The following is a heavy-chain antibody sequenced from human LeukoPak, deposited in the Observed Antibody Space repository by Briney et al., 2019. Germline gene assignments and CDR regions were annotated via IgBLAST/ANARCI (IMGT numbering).Heavy chain of an antibody. J-gene: IGHJ1*01. Sequence: GGSLRLSCAASGFTFSSYSMNWVRQAPGKGLEWVSSISSSSSYIYYADPVKGRFTISRDNAKNSLYLQMNSLRAEDTAVYYCARDGTIVVVPAEYFQHWGQGTLVTVSS. V-gene: IGHV3-21*01. CDR2: ISSSSSYI. CDR3: ARDGTIVVVPAEYFQH. CDR1: GFTFSSYS. D-gene: IGHD3-22*01.